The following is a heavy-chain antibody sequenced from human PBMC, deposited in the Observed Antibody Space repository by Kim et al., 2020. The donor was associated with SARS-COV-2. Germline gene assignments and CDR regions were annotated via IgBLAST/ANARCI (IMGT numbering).Heavy chain of an antibody. Sequence: SETLSLTCAVYGGSFSGYYWSWIRQPPGKGLEWIGEINHSGSTNYNPSLKSRVTISVDTSKNQFSLKLSSVTAADTAVYYCARRAVGYSSGWHYWGQGTLVTVSS. CDR3: ARRAVGYSSGWHY. CDR1: GGSFSGYY. V-gene: IGHV4-34*01. CDR2: INHSGST. J-gene: IGHJ4*02. D-gene: IGHD6-19*01.